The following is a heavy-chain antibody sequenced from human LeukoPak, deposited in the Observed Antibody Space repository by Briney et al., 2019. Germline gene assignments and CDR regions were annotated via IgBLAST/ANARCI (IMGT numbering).Heavy chain of an antibody. J-gene: IGHJ4*02. V-gene: IGHV1-69*13. CDR3: ARDFCSTSCNLGY. CDR2: IIPIFGTA. CDR1: GYTFTNYG. D-gene: IGHD2-2*01. Sequence: GASVKVSCKASGYTFTNYGISWVRQAPGQGLEWMGGIIPIFGTANYAQKFQGRVTITADESTSTAYMELSSLRSEDTAVYYCARDFCSTSCNLGYWGRGTLVTVSS.